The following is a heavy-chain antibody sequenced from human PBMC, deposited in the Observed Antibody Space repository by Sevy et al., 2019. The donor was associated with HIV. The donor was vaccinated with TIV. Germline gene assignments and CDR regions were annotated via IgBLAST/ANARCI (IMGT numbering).Heavy chain of an antibody. D-gene: IGHD3-22*01. CDR3: LRSGGAYDAGFDP. CDR1: GFTFSSYE. V-gene: IGHV3-48*03. Sequence: GGSLRLSCVASGFTFSSYEMNWVRQAPGKGLEWVSKISTSSKSTFYADSVEGRVTNSRDNTKNSVFLETNNLRVEDTAVYYCLRSGGAYDAGFDPWGQGTLVTVSS. J-gene: IGHJ5*02. CDR2: ISTSSKST.